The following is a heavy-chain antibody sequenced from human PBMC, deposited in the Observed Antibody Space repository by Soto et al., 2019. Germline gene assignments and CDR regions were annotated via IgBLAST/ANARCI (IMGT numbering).Heavy chain of an antibody. Sequence: PGGSLRLSCAASGFTFSSYGMHWVRQAPGKGLEWVAVIWYDGSNKYYADSVKGRFTISRDNSKNTLYLQMNSLRAEDTAVYYCARDLTYGSGSGDYYYMDVWGKGTTVTVSS. CDR1: GFTFSSYG. CDR3: ARDLTYGSGSGDYYYMDV. J-gene: IGHJ6*03. CDR2: IWYDGSNK. D-gene: IGHD3-10*01. V-gene: IGHV3-33*01.